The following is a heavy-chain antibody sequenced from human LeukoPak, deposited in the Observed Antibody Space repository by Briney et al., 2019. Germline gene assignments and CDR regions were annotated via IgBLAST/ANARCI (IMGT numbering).Heavy chain of an antibody. J-gene: IGHJ5*02. CDR3: ARDLSVGEGRRFDP. Sequence: PGGSLRLSCAASGFTFSTYSMNWVRQAPGKGLEWVSSISSGSSYIDYADSVKGRFTISRDNAKNSVYLQMSSLRAEDTAVYYCARDLSVGEGRRFDPWGQGTLVTVSS. CDR2: ISSGSSYI. CDR1: GFTFSTYS. V-gene: IGHV3-21*01. D-gene: IGHD1-26*01.